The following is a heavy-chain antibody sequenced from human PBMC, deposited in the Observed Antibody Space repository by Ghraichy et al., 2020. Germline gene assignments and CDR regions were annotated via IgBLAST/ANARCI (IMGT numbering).Heavy chain of an antibody. CDR2: IFYSGAT. D-gene: IGHD1-26*01. CDR1: GGSISPYY. Sequence: SETLSLTCTVSGGSISPYYWSWIRQPPGKGLEWIGWIFYSGATNYNPSLASRLTMSVDTSKNQFSLRLNSVTAADTAVYYCARYLLNSPNSLDYWGQGSPVTVSS. CDR3: ARYLLNSPNSLDY. V-gene: IGHV4-59*01. J-gene: IGHJ4*02.